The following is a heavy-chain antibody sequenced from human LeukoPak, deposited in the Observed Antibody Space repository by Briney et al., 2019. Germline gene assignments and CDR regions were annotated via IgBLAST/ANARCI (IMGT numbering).Heavy chain of an antibody. D-gene: IGHD6-6*01. CDR1: GFTFSSYA. J-gene: IGHJ3*02. Sequence: GGSLRLSCAASGFTFSSYAMSWVRQAPGKGLEWVSPISGNGGSTYYAVSVQGRFTISRDNSKNTLYLQMNSLKVEDTAVYYCAKNRWAARIIIDAFDIWGQGTMVTVSS. CDR2: ISGNGGST. V-gene: IGHV3-23*01. CDR3: AKNRWAARIIIDAFDI.